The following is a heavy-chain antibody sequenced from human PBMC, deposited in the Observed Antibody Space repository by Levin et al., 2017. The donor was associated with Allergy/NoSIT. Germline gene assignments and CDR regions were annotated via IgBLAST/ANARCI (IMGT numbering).Heavy chain of an antibody. D-gene: IGHD3-22*01. V-gene: IGHV3-30*18. Sequence: GESLKISCVASGFIFSNYGIHWVRQAPGQGLEWVALISYDGSDKYYGDSVKGRVTISRDNSKSTVYLQMNSLRAEDTAIYYCAKGLQDAYYYDSSLRAAFDIWGQGTMVTVSS. CDR2: ISYDGSDK. CDR3: AKGLQDAYYYDSSLRAAFDI. CDR1: GFIFSNYG. J-gene: IGHJ3*02.